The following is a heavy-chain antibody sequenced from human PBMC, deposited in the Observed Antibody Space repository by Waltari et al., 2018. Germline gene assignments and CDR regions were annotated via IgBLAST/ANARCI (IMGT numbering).Heavy chain of an antibody. J-gene: IGHJ3*02. CDR2: IKQAGIEK. CDR3: ARDPDSSSSDAFDI. V-gene: IGHV3-7*01. D-gene: IGHD6-13*01. Sequence: EVQLVESGGGLVQPGESLRLACAASGFTFSSYWMTWVRQAPGKGLEWGANIKQAGIEKYYVDSVKGRFTVSRDNAKNSLYLQMNSLRAEDTAVYYCARDPDSSSSDAFDIWGQGTMVTVSS. CDR1: GFTFSSYW.